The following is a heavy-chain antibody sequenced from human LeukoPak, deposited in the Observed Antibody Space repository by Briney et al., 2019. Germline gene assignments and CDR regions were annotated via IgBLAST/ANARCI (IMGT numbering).Heavy chain of an antibody. J-gene: IGHJ4*02. Sequence: GGSLRLSCAASGFTFSNAWMSWVRQAPGKGLEWVGHIKSKIDGETTGYAAPVKGRFTISRDDSKNMRYLQMNSLKTEDTAVYYCTTELGLSFGVRYFDHWGQGTSATVSS. CDR1: GFTFSNAW. D-gene: IGHD3-10*01. CDR2: IKSKIDGETT. CDR3: TTELGLSFGVRYFDH. V-gene: IGHV3-15*01.